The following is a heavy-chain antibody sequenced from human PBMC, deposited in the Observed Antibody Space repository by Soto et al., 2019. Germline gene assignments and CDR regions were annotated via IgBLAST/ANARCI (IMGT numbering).Heavy chain of an antibody. V-gene: IGHV3-53*01. Sequence: EVQLVESGGGLIQPGGSLRLSCVVSGFTVSSANYMSWVRQAPGKGLEWVSVIYSAGTTYYADSVKGRFTISRDNSKNTLYHQMNSLRAEDTAVYYCHGYGYWGQGTLVTVSS. CDR2: IYSAGTT. CDR1: GFTVSSANY. CDR3: HGYGY. D-gene: IGHD5-12*01. J-gene: IGHJ4*02.